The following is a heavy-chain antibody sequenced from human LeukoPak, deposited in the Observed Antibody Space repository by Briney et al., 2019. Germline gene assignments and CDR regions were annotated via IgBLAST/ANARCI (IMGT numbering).Heavy chain of an antibody. CDR1: GFTFTDNY. CDR3: ANEAFDI. Sequence: ASVKVSCKASGFTFTDNYIHWVRQAPGQRLEWMGWINAGNGNTKYSQKFQGRVTITRDTSASTAYMELSSLRSEDTAVYYCANEAFDIWGQGTMVTVSS. V-gene: IGHV1-3*01. J-gene: IGHJ3*02. CDR2: INAGNGNT.